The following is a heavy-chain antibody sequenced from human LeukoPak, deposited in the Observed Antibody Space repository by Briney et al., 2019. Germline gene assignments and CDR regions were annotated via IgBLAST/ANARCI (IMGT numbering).Heavy chain of an antibody. V-gene: IGHV1-18*01. CDR2: ISAYNGNT. Sequence: GASVKVSCKASGYTFTSYGISWVRQAPGQGLEWMGWISAYNGNTNYAQKLQGRVTITADESTSTAYMELSSLRSEDTAVYYCAREITGRADWGQGTPVTVSS. CDR3: AREITGRAD. J-gene: IGHJ4*02. CDR1: GYTFTSYG. D-gene: IGHD1-20*01.